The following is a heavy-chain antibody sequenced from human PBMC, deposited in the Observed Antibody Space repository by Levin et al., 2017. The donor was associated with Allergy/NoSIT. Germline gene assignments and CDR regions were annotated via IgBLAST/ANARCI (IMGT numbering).Heavy chain of an antibody. CDR3: ARDLTGFYYYYGSGNLDY. CDR1: GFTFSSYS. Sequence: GGSLRLSCAASGFTFSSYSMNWVRQAPGKGLEWVSYISSSSSTIYYADSVKGRFTISRDNAKNSLYLQMNSLRAEDTAVYYCARDLTGFYYYYGSGNLDYWGQGTLVTVSS. D-gene: IGHD3-10*01. V-gene: IGHV3-48*01. J-gene: IGHJ4*02. CDR2: ISSSSSTI.